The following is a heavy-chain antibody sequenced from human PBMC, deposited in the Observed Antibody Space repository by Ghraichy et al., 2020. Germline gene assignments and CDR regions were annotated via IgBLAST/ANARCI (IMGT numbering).Heavy chain of an antibody. CDR1: GGSINSDY. J-gene: IGHJ5*02. V-gene: IGHV4-59*03. Sequence: SETLSLTCTVSGGSINSDYWNWIRQTPEKGLEWIGYISYSGNTRYNPSLKSRVTMSRDTSKNQFSLNLSSVTAADTAVYYCARAFEYSSSSGGFDPWGQGTLVTVSS. CDR2: ISYSGNT. CDR3: ARAFEYSSSSGGFDP. D-gene: IGHD6-6*01.